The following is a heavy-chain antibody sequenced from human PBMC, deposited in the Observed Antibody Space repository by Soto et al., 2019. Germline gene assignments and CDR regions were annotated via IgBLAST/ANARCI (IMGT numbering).Heavy chain of an antibody. CDR1: GFSFDTYS. CDR2: ISYSNTI. V-gene: IGHV3-48*01. J-gene: IGHJ4*02. CDR3: TRDPHALDF. Sequence: EVQLVESGGDLVQPGGSLRLSCAASGFSFDTYSMNWVHQAPGKGLEWVSYISYSNTIHYADSVQGRFIISRDNAKKSLYLQMNSLRVDDTAVYFCTRDPHALDFWGQGTLVTVSS.